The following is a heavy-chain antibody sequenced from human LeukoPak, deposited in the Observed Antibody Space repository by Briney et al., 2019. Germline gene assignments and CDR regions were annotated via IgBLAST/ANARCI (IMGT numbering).Heavy chain of an antibody. J-gene: IGHJ4*02. CDR1: GYTFTNYY. CDR2: LNPNSGVT. Sequence: ASVKVSCKASGYTFTNYYMHWVRQAPGQGLEWMGWLNPNSGVTNYAQRFQGRVTMTRDTSISTAYMELSRLRSDDTAVYYCARASRAEEDFDYWGQGTLVTVSS. CDR3: ARASRAEEDFDY. V-gene: IGHV1-2*02.